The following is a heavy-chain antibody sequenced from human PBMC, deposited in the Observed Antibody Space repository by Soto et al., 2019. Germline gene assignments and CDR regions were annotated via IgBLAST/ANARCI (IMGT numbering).Heavy chain of an antibody. V-gene: IGHV4-39*01. CDR1: GGFVSSSSYS. D-gene: IGHD5-18*01. J-gene: IGHJ5*02. CDR2: IYSSENT. Sequence: SETLSLTCSVSGGFVSSSSYSWVWIRQSPGKGLEWIGTIYSSENTYYNPSLLSRVTISVDTSKNEFSLSLSSVTAADTAVYYCARGRGYSYGLDPWGQGTLVTVSS. CDR3: ARGRGYSYGLDP.